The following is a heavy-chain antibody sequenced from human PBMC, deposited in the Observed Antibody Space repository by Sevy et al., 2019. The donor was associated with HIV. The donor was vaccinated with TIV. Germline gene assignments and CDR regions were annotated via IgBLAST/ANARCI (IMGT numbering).Heavy chain of an antibody. J-gene: IGHJ4*02. V-gene: IGHV1-69*10. CDR2: VIASVNMA. D-gene: IGHD2-21*02. CDR1: GGTFSTYI. CDR3: ATAMPCGGDCYYFDS. Sequence: ASVKVSCKASGGTFSTYIINWVQQAPGQGLEWMGGVIASVNMANSAQKFQGRVTITADGSTSTAYMELSSLTSEDTAIYYCATAMPCGGDCYYFDSWGQGTRVTVSS.